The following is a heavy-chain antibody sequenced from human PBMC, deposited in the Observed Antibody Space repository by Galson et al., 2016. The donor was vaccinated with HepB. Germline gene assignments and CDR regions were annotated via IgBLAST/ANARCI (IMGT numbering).Heavy chain of an antibody. CDR2: ISHDESNK. D-gene: IGHD3-22*01. J-gene: IGHJ6*02. CDR3: AKSGLENLPYNYYPMDV. CDR1: GFTFNNYA. V-gene: IGHV3-30*18. Sequence: SLRLSCAASGFTFNNYAMHWVRQAPGKGPEWVAVISHDESNKNYGDSVKGRFTISRDNSKNTLYLQMNSLRPEDAAVYYCAKSGLENLPYNYYPMDVWGQGTTVTVSS.